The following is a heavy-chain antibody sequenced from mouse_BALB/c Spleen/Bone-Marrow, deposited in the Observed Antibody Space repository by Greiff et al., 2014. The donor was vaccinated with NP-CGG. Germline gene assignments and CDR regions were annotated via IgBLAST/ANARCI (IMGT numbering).Heavy chain of an antibody. Sequence: VHVKQSGTVLARPGASVKMSCKASGYSFTSYWMRWVKERPGQGLEWIGAIYPGNSDTSYNQKFKGKAKLTAVTSASTAYMELSNLTNEDSAVYYCARGLRWCFDVWGAGTTVTVSS. D-gene: IGHD1-1*01. CDR2: IYPGNSDT. CDR3: ARGLRWCFDV. CDR1: GYSFTSYW. J-gene: IGHJ1*01. V-gene: IGHV1-5*01.